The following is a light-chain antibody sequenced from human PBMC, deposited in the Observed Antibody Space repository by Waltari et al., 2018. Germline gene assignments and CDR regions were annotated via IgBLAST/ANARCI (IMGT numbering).Light chain of an antibody. J-gene: IGKJ4*01. CDR2: KAS. CDR3: QQYNSYSLLT. Sequence: DIQMTQSPSTLSASVGDRVTITCQASQSISNWLVWYQQKPGTAPKILIYKASTLESGGPSRFSGSGSATEYTLTISSLLPDDFATYYCQQYNSYSLLTFGGGTKVEIK. V-gene: IGKV1-5*03. CDR1: QSISNW.